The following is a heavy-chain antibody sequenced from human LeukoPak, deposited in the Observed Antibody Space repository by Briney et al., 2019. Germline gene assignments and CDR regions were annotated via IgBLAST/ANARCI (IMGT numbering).Heavy chain of an antibody. CDR2: IIPIFGTA. CDR1: GYTFTSYG. J-gene: IGHJ3*02. Sequence: GASVKVSCKASGYTFTSYGISWVRQAPGQGLEWMGGIIPIFGTANYAQKFQGRVTITADKSTSTAYMELSSLRSEDTAVYYCATHSSSDPNDAFDIWGQGTMVTVSS. D-gene: IGHD6-6*01. V-gene: IGHV1-69*06. CDR3: ATHSSSDPNDAFDI.